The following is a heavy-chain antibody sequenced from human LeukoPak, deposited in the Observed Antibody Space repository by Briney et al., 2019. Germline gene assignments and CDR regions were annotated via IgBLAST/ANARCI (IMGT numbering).Heavy chain of an antibody. J-gene: IGHJ4*02. Sequence: SETLSLTCTVSGGSVSSGSYYWSWIRQPPGKGLEWIGYIYYSGSAYHNPSLKSRVTISVDTSKNQFSLKLSSVTAADTAVYYCARGGGVFYDGYIPLKYWGQGTLVTVSS. V-gene: IGHV4-61*01. D-gene: IGHD5-24*01. CDR2: IYYSGSA. CDR1: GGSVSSGSYY. CDR3: ARGGGVFYDGYIPLKY.